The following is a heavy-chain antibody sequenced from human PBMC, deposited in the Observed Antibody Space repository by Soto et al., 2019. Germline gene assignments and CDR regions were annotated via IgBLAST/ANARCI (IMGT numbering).Heavy chain of an antibody. CDR2: IIPMSDTT. CDR1: GGTFSFDS. CDR3: ARGGLYASVSFGP. J-gene: IGHJ5*02. D-gene: IGHD3-10*01. V-gene: IGHV1-69*06. Sequence: QVQLVQSGAEVKKPGSSVKVSCKASGGTFSFDSITWVRQAPGQGLEGMGGIIPMSDTTKYAQKFQDRVTITTDKSTTTAYMELRSLRFDDTAMYLCARGGLYASVSFGPRGQGTVVTVSS.